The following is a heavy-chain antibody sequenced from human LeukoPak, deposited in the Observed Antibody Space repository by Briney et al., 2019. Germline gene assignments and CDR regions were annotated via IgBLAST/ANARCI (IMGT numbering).Heavy chain of an antibody. J-gene: IGHJ4*02. D-gene: IGHD3-22*01. CDR1: GFTVSSDS. CDR3: AKGGYYYDTYDY. V-gene: IGHV3-53*01. Sequence: GGSLRLSCTVSGFTVSSDSMSWVRQAPGKGLEWVSFIYSGGSTHYSDSVKGRFTISRDNSKNTLYLQMNSLRAEDTAVYYCAKGGYYYDTYDYWGQGTLVTVSS. CDR2: IYSGGST.